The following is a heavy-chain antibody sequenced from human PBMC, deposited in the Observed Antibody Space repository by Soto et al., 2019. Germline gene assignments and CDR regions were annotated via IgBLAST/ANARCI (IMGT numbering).Heavy chain of an antibody. J-gene: IGHJ5*02. CDR2: IWYDGSNK. CDR3: ARGGVMVDNWFDP. D-gene: IGHD2-8*01. Sequence: GGSLRLSCAASGFTFSSYGMHWVRQAPGKGLEWVAVIWYDGSNKYYADSVKGRFTISRDNSKNTLYLQMNSLRAEDTAVHYCARGGVMVDNWFDPWGQGTLVTVSS. V-gene: IGHV3-33*01. CDR1: GFTFSSYG.